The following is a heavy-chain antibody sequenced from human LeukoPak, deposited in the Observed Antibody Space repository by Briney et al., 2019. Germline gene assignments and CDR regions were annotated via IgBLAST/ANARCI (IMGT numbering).Heavy chain of an antibody. CDR2: IFTSGIT. V-gene: IGHV4-4*07. D-gene: IGHD3-10*01. CDR3: ARESSGTYYNPLGYMDV. Sequence: PSETLSLTCTVSGGSISIYYWNWIRQPAGKGLERIGRIFTSGITNYNPSLKSRVTMSVDTSKNQFSLNLSSVTAADTAVYYCARESSGTYYNPLGYMDVWGNGTTVTVSS. CDR1: GGSISIYY. J-gene: IGHJ6*03.